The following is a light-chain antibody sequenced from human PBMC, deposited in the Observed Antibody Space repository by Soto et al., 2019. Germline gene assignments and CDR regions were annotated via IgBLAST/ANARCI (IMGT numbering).Light chain of an antibody. Sequence: DIQLTQSPSFLSASVGDRVTITCRASQGISNYLAWYQQKPGKVHKLLIYAAYTLQSGVQSRFSGGGSGTDFTLTIRSLQPEDVATYYCKKYYSALWTFGQGTKVDIK. V-gene: IGKV1-27*01. CDR1: QGISNY. CDR2: AAY. CDR3: KKYYSALWT. J-gene: IGKJ1*01.